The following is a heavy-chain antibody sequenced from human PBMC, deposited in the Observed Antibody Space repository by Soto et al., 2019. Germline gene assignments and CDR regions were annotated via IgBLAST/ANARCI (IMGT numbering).Heavy chain of an antibody. CDR3: ARDGVGDGAYDFDY. CDR2: TYTNGVT. Sequence: EVQLVESGGGLIQPGESLIVTCAASGLGGDKLTWVRQAPGKGLEWVALTYTNGVTVNADSVKDRFTVARDTSKTTQFLHMNSLRVEDTAVYYCARDGVGDGAYDFDYWGQGILDTGCS. D-gene: IGHD3-10*01. CDR1: GLGGDK. J-gene: IGHJ4*02. V-gene: IGHV3-53*01.